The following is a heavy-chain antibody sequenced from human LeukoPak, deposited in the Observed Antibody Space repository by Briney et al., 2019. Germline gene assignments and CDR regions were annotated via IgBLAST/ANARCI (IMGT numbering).Heavy chain of an antibody. D-gene: IGHD6-13*01. J-gene: IGHJ4*02. CDR3: ARAFIAAAGTFDY. Sequence: PGGSLRLSCAASGFTFSSYSMNWVRQAPGKGLEWVSSISSSSSYIYYADSVKGRFTISRDNAKNSLYLQMNSLRAEDTAVYYCARAFIAAAGTFDYWGQGTLVTVSS. CDR2: ISSSSSYI. V-gene: IGHV3-21*01. CDR1: GFTFSSYS.